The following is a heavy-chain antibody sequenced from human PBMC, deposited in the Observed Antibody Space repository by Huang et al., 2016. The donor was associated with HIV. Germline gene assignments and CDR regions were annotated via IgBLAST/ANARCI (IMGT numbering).Heavy chain of an antibody. CDR3: ARNSPGTEMRIPVY. CDR1: GFTFSLYG. J-gene: IGHJ4*02. V-gene: IGHV3-30*02. CDR2: IRDDGVRE. Sequence: QVQLVESGGGVVQSGGSLRLSCAVSGFTFSLYGMHWVCQARGKGVEWVGAIRDDGVREYYGESVRGRSTISRDNSNNTLHLQMNSLRLEDTAVYYCARNSPGTEMRIPVYWGQGTLVIVSS. D-gene: IGHD3-10*01.